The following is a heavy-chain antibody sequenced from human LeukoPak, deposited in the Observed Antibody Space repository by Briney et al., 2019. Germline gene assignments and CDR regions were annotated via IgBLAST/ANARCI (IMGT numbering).Heavy chain of an antibody. D-gene: IGHD5-24*01. CDR1: GLTFSSYA. CDR3: AKVSEEMAPYDAFDI. V-gene: IGHV3-43*02. Sequence: TGGSLRLSCAASGLTFSSYAMSWVRQAPGKGLEWVSVISGDGGSTYYADSVKGRFTISRDNSKNSLYLQMNSLRTEDTALYYCAKVSEEMAPYDAFDIWGQGTMVTVSS. CDR2: ISGDGGST. J-gene: IGHJ3*02.